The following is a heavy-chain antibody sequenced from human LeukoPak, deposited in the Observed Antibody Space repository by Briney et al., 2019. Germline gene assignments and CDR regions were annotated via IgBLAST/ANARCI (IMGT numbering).Heavy chain of an antibody. V-gene: IGHV1-3*01. Sequence: KFQGRVTITRDTSASTAYMELSSLRSEDTAVYYCARDSKYGILTGYYGGFYDYWGQGTLVTVSS. D-gene: IGHD3-9*01. J-gene: IGHJ4*02. CDR3: ARDSKYGILTGYYGGFYDY.